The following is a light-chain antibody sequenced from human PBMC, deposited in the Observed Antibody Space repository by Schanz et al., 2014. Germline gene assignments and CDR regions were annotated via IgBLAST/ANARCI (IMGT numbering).Light chain of an antibody. CDR3: QQRSNWPT. Sequence: EIVMTQSPATLSLSPGEGAALSCRASQSVSNNLAWYQQKPGQAPRLLLYGASTRATGIPARFSGRGSGTDFTLTISSLEPEDFAVYYCQQRSNWPTFGPGTKVDIK. CDR1: QSVSNN. CDR2: GAS. J-gene: IGKJ3*01. V-gene: IGKV3-11*01.